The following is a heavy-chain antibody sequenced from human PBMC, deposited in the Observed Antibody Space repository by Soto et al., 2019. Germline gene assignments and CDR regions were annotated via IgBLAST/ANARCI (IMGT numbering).Heavy chain of an antibody. V-gene: IGHV5-51*01. CDR3: ARQVRITMVRGVIPWFDP. CDR1: GYSFTSYW. Sequence: GESLKISCKGSGYSFTSYWIGWVRQMPGKGLEWMGIIYPGDSDTRYSPSFQGQVTISADKSISTAYLQWSSLKASDTAMYYCARQVRITMVRGVIPWFDPWGQGTLVTVSS. J-gene: IGHJ5*02. D-gene: IGHD3-10*01. CDR2: IYPGDSDT.